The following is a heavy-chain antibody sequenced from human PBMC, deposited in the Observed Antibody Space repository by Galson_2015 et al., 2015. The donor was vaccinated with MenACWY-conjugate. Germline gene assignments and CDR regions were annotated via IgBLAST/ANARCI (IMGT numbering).Heavy chain of an antibody. Sequence: SLRLSCAASGVAFRRYSMNWVRQAPGKGLEWVSSVSSSSTKIDYADSVKGRFTISRDNAKNSVYLQMNSLGAEDTAVYYCASELVLTSPYYGMDVWGQGTTVTVSS. CDR1: GVAFRRYS. V-gene: IGHV3-21*01. J-gene: IGHJ6*02. CDR3: ASELVLTSPYYGMDV. D-gene: IGHD2-8*01. CDR2: VSSSSTKI.